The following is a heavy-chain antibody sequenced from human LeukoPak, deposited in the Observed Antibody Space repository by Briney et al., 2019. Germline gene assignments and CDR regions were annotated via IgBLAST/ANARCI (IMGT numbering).Heavy chain of an antibody. V-gene: IGHV4-31*03. CDR3: AREFYYYDSSGDNWFDP. Sequence: SETLSLTCTVSGGSISSGGYYWSWIRQHPGKGLEWIGYIYYSGSTYYNPSLKSRVTMSVDTSKNQFSLKLTSVTAADTAVYYCAREFYYYDSSGDNWFDPWGQGTLVTVSS. J-gene: IGHJ5*02. CDR1: GGSISSGGYY. CDR2: IYYSGST. D-gene: IGHD3-22*01.